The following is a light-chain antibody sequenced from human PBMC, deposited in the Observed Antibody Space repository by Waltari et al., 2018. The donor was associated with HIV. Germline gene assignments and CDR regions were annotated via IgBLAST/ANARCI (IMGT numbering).Light chain of an antibody. CDR1: SSDVGGYIY. Sequence: QSALTQPASVSGSPGQSITISCTGTSSDVGGYIYVSWYQQHPGKAPKLMIYDVSNRPSGVSNRFSGSKSGNTASLTISCLQAEDEADYYCSSYTSSSTYVFGTGTKVTVL. J-gene: IGLJ1*01. CDR3: SSYTSSSTYV. CDR2: DVS. V-gene: IGLV2-14*03.